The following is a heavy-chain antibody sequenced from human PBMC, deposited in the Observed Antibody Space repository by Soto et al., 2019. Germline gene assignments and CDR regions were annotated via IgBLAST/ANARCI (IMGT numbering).Heavy chain of an antibody. CDR2: IDPRDSYS. J-gene: IGHJ6*02. V-gene: IGHV5-10-1*01. CDR1: GYTFSAFW. Sequence: PGESLKISCQASGYTFSAFWITWVRQMPGKGVELMATIDPRDSYSNYSLSFQGHVTISADKSIGSAYLHWSILEASDTAIYYCARLSTGFCTTTTCQHYFGMHXWGQGPTVTVS. D-gene: IGHD2-8*01. CDR3: ARLSTGFCTTTTCQHYFGMHX.